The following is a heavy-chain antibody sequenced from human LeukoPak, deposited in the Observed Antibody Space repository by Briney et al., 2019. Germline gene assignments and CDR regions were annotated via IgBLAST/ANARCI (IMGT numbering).Heavy chain of an antibody. V-gene: IGHV3-21*01. Sequence: GGSLRLSCAASGFTFSSYSMNWVRQAPGKGLEWVSSISRSSSYIYYAASVKRRFTISRDDAKNSLYLQMNSLRAEDTAVYYCARGPLAAAGDYWGQGTLVTVSS. CDR3: ARGPLAAAGDY. D-gene: IGHD6-13*01. CDR1: GFTFSSYS. CDR2: ISRSSSYI. J-gene: IGHJ4*02.